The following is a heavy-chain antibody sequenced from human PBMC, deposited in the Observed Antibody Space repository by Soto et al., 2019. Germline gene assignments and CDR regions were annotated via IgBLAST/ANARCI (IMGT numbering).Heavy chain of an antibody. Sequence: PSETLSLTCAVYGGSFSGYYWSWIRQPPGKGLEWIGEINHSGSTNYNPSLKSRVTISVDTSKNQFSLKLSSVTAADAAAYYCARDSGTYYDFWSGTRGNWFDPWGQGTLVTVSS. D-gene: IGHD3-3*01. CDR3: ARDSGTYYDFWSGTRGNWFDP. CDR1: GGSFSGYY. V-gene: IGHV4-34*01. J-gene: IGHJ5*02. CDR2: INHSGST.